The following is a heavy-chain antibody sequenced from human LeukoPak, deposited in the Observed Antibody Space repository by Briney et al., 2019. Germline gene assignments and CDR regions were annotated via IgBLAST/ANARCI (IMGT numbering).Heavy chain of an antibody. CDR2: INHSGST. Sequence: SETLSLTCTVSGGSISSYYWSWIRQPPGKGLEWIGEINHSGSTNYNPSLKSRVTISVDTSKNQFSLKLSSVTAADTAVYYCARDWEGYSYGFFDYWGQGTLVTVSS. CDR1: GGSISSYY. V-gene: IGHV4-34*01. J-gene: IGHJ4*02. D-gene: IGHD5-18*01. CDR3: ARDWEGYSYGFFDY.